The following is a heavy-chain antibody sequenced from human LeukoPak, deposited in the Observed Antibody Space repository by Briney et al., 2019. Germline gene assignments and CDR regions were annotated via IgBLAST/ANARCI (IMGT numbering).Heavy chain of an antibody. CDR1: GFTFTRPT. CDR3: AGTPWFGELTLDY. Sequence: GTSVKVSCKASGFTFTRPTIQWVRKARGQRPEWVGWIVVGSGNTNYAQKFQERVIITRDMSTTTVYMELSSLRSEDTAVYYCAGTPWFGELTLDYWGQGTLVTVSS. D-gene: IGHD3-10*01. J-gene: IGHJ4*02. CDR2: IVVGSGNT. V-gene: IGHV1-58*02.